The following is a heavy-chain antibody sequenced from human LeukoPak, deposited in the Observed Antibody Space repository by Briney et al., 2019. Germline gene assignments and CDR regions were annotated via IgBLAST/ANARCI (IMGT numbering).Heavy chain of an antibody. V-gene: IGHV3-30*02. D-gene: IGHD2-2*01. J-gene: IGHJ4*02. CDR2: IRYDGSNK. Sequence: GGSLRLSCAASGFTFSSYGMHWVRQAPGKGLEWVAFIRYDGSNKYYADSVKGRFTISRDNSKNTLYLQMNSLRAEDTAVYYCAKLIVVGIKHFDCWGQGTLVTVSS. CDR1: GFTFSSYG. CDR3: AKLIVVGIKHFDC.